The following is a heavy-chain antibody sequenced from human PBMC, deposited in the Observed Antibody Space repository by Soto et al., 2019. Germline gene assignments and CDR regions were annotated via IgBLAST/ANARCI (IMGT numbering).Heavy chain of an antibody. CDR1: GGSISSGGYY. Sequence: SETLSLTCTVSGGSISSGGYYWSWIRQHPGKGLEWIGYISYSGSTYYNPSLKSRVTMSVDTSKNQVSLKLNSVTAADTAVYYCARDQWWVDYWGQGSLVTVSS. J-gene: IGHJ4*02. D-gene: IGHD2-15*01. CDR2: ISYSGST. V-gene: IGHV4-61*08. CDR3: ARDQWWVDY.